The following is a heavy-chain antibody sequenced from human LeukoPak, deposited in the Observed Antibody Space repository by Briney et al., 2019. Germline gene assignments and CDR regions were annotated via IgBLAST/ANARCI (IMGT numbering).Heavy chain of an antibody. J-gene: IGHJ5*02. CDR1: VGSISRGGYS. CDR3: ARSAGGLWFDL. D-gene: IGHD1-14*01. CDR2: IYQGGST. V-gene: IGHV4-30-2*01. Sequence: SETLSLTFNVSVGSISRGGYSWSWIRQPPGKGLEGIGYIYQGGSTYYNRFLRSRITISVGRSKNQFSLKLNSVTAAGTAVYYCARSAGGLWFDLGGGRTLVTVSS.